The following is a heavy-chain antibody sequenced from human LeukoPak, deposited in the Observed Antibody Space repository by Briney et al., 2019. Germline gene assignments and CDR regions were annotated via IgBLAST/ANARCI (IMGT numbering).Heavy chain of an antibody. D-gene: IGHD6-13*01. CDR3: ARGDLYSSSWYN. Sequence: SQTLSLTCTVSGGSISSGVNYWSWIRQPPGKGLEWIGYIYYSGSTYYNPSLKSRVAISVDTSKNQFSLKMSSMSAADTAVYYCARGDLYSSSWYNWGQGTLVTVSS. CDR2: IYYSGST. V-gene: IGHV4-30-4*08. CDR1: GGSISSGVNY. J-gene: IGHJ4*02.